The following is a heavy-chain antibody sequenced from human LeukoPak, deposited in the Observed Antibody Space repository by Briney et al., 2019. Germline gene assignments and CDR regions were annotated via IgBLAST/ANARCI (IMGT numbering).Heavy chain of an antibody. CDR2: ISGSGSTI. V-gene: IGHV3-48*03. CDR1: GFTFSNYE. Sequence: GGSLRLSCAASGFTFSNYEFNWVRQPPGRGLEWISYISGSGSTIYYADSVKGRLAITRDNAKKSLYLQMNSPRAEDTAVYYCARSGISGSYYAYWGQGTLVTVSS. CDR3: ARSGISGSYYAY. J-gene: IGHJ4*02. D-gene: IGHD1-26*01.